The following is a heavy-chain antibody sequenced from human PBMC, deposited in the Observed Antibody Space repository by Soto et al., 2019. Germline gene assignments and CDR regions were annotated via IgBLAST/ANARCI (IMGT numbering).Heavy chain of an antibody. D-gene: IGHD3-3*01. CDR2: INPNGGT. CDR1: GYTFTGYY. CDR3: AREEVPKTSDFWSGERWYYYYGMDV. V-gene: IGHV1-2*04. Sequence: ASVKFSCKASGYTFTGYYMHWVREAPGQGLEWMGWINPNGGTNYAQKFQGWVTMTRDTSISTAYMELSRLRSDDTAVYYCAREEVPKTSDFWSGERWYYYYGMDVWGQGTTVTVSS. J-gene: IGHJ6*02.